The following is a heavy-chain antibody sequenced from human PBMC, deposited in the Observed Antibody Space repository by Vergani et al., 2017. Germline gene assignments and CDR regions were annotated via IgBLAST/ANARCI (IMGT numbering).Heavy chain of an antibody. CDR1: GGSINPSSSF. Sequence: QVQLQESGPGLVKPSQTLSLTCTVSGGSINPSSSFWGWIRQSPGKGLEWIGSINYVGRTYYIPSLQSRATVFVDTSKNQFSLNLTSVTAADTAVYYCARGRGDNWYVDLWGRGTLVTVSS. D-gene: IGHD3-10*01. CDR2: INYVGRT. J-gene: IGHJ2*01. CDR3: ARGRGDNWYVDL. V-gene: IGHV4-39*01.